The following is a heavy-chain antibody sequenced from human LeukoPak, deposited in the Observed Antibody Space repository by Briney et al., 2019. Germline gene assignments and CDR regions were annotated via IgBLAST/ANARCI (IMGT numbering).Heavy chain of an antibody. V-gene: IGHV3-7*03. J-gene: IGHJ4*02. CDR3: ARDSSPREHDY. CDR2: IKQEGSEK. Sequence: PGGSRRLSCASSGFTCSIYWMSWVRQAPGKGLEWVANIKQEGSEKYYVDSGKGRFTMSRDNAKNSLYLQMNSLRAEDTAVYYCARDSSPREHDYWGQGTLVTVSS. D-gene: IGHD1/OR15-1a*01. CDR1: GFTCSIYW.